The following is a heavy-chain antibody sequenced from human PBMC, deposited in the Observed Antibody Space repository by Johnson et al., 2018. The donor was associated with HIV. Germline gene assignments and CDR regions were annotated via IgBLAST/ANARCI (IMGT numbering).Heavy chain of an antibody. CDR3: AKEGGRITMIVVEPDAFDI. Sequence: QVQLVESGGGVVQPGKSLRLSCGASGLSFSNYDMHWVRQAPGKGLQWVAVISYDGSNKYYADSVKGRFTISRDNSKNTLYLQMNSLRAEDTAVYYCAKEGGRITMIVVEPDAFDIWGQGTMVTVSS. CDR1: GLSFSNYD. D-gene: IGHD3-22*01. J-gene: IGHJ3*02. V-gene: IGHV3-30*18. CDR2: ISYDGSNK.